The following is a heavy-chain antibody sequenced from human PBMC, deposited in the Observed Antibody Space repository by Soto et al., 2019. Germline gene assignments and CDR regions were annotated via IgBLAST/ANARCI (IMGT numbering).Heavy chain of an antibody. CDR1: GASISSSSYY. Sequence: ETLSLTCTVSGASISSSSYYWGWIRQPPGKGLEWIGSIYYSGSTYYNPSLKSRVTISVDTSKNQFSLKLSSVTAADTAVYYCARVVPALGFDYWGQGTLVTVSS. J-gene: IGHJ4*02. CDR2: IYYSGST. V-gene: IGHV4-39*01. D-gene: IGHD2-2*01. CDR3: ARVVPALGFDY.